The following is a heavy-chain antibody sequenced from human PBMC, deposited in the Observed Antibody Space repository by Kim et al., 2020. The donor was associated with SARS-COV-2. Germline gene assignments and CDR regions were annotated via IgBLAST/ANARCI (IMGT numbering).Heavy chain of an antibody. J-gene: IGHJ2*01. CDR2: IYYSGST. Sequence: SETLSLTCTVSGGSISSGGYYWSWIRQHPGKGLEWIGYIYYSGSTYYNPSLKSRVTISVDTSKNQFSLKLSSVTAADTAVYYCARDRAAGYWYFDLWGRGTLVTVSS. V-gene: IGHV4-31*03. D-gene: IGHD6-25*01. CDR1: GGSISSGGYY. CDR3: ARDRAAGYWYFDL.